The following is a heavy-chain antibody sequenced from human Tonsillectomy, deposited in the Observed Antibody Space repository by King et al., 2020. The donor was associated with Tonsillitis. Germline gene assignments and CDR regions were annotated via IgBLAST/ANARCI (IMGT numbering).Heavy chain of an antibody. V-gene: IGHV4-59*08. CDR2: IYYTGST. J-gene: IGHJ4*02. CDR1: GGSISSYY. CDR3: ARRGMGPNDY. Sequence: QLQESGPGLVKPSETLSLTCTVSGGSISSYYWSWIRQPPGKGLEWIGYIYYTGSTNYNPSLKSRVTISVDTSKNQFSLKLSSVTAADTAVYYCARRGMGPNDYWGQGTLVTVSS. D-gene: IGHD1-26*01.